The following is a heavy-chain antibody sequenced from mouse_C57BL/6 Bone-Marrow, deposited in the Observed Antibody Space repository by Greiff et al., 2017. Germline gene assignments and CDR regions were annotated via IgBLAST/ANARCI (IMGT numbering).Heavy chain of an antibody. CDR3: ARDAGRDYAIDY. V-gene: IGHV7-1*01. Sequence: EVNLVESGGGLVQSGRSLRLSCATSGFTFSDFYMEWVRQAPGKGLEWIAASRNKANDYTTEYSASVKGRFIVSRDTSQSILYLQMNALRAEDTAIYYCARDAGRDYAIDYWGQGTSVTVSS. CDR2: SRNKANDYTT. J-gene: IGHJ4*01. CDR1: GFTFSDFY. D-gene: IGHD1-1*01.